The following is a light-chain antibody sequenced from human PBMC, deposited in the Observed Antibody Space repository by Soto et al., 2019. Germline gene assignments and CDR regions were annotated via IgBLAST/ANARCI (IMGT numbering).Light chain of an antibody. Sequence: DIQMTQSPSTLSASVGDRVIITCRASQYINTWLAWYQQKPGRAPKLLIYSSSSLESGVPSRFSGSGSGSEFTLTISSLQSDDCATYDGQQYQGFPFTFGQGTKLEI. CDR2: SSS. CDR1: QYINTW. V-gene: IGKV1-5*03. CDR3: QQYQGFPFT. J-gene: IGKJ2*01.